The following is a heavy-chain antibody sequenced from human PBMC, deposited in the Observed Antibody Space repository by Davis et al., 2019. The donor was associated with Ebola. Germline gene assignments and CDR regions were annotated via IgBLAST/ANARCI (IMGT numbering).Heavy chain of an antibody. V-gene: IGHV3-48*04. Sequence: PGGSLRLSCAASGFTFSGSSMNWVRRAPGKGLEWVSHISVGTGTIEYADSVKGRFTISRDNAKKSLYLEMNSLRAEDTAVYYCATDNWGPALWGQGTLVTVSS. D-gene: IGHD7-27*01. CDR1: GFTFSGSS. J-gene: IGHJ4*02. CDR3: ATDNWGPAL. CDR2: ISVGTGTI.